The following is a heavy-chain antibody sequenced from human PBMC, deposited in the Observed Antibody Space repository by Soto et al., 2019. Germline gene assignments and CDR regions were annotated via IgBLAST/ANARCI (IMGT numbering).Heavy chain of an antibody. CDR1: GGSISSGGYY. V-gene: IGHV4-31*03. D-gene: IGHD3-3*01. J-gene: IGHJ6*02. CDR2: IYYSGST. CDR3: ARGPTYYDFWSANYPYYYGMDV. Sequence: NPSETLSLTCTVSGGSISSGGYYWSWIRQHPGKGLEWIGYIYYSGSTYYNPSLKSRVTISVDTSKNQFSLKLSSVTAADTAVYYCARGPTYYDFWSANYPYYYGMDVWGQGTTVTVSS.